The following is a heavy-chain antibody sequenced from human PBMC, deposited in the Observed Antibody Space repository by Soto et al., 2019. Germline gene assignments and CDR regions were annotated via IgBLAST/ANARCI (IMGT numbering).Heavy chain of an antibody. D-gene: IGHD3-22*01. J-gene: IGHJ6*02. V-gene: IGHV1-8*01. CDR2: MNPNSGNI. CDR3: ARAFYDSSGYYYYYGMDV. Sequence: ASVKVSCKASGYTFTSYDINWVRQATGQGLEWMGWMNPNSGNIGYAQKFQGRVTMTRNTSISTAYMELSSLRSEDTAVYYCARAFYDSSGYYYYYGMDVWGQGTTVTVSS. CDR1: GYTFTSYD.